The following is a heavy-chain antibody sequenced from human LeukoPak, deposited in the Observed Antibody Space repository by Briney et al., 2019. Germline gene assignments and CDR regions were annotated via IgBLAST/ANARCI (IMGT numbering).Heavy chain of an antibody. CDR2: IYYSGST. Sequence: SETLSLTCTVSGGSISSYYWSWIRQPPGRGLEWIGHIYYSGSTNYNPSLKSRVTILVDTSKNQFSLKLSYVTAADTAVYYCARGTRVEYWGQGTLVTVSS. V-gene: IGHV4-59*08. CDR1: GGSISSYY. CDR3: ARGTRVEY. J-gene: IGHJ4*02.